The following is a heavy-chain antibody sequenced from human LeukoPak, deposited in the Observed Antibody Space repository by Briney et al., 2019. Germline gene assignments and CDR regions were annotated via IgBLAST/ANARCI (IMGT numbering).Heavy chain of an antibody. CDR3: ASVSTSAASYYYYGMDV. V-gene: IGHV1-18*04. J-gene: IGHJ6*04. D-gene: IGHD2-2*01. CDR2: ISAYNGNT. Sequence: ASVKVSCKASGYTFTSYGISWVRQAPGQGLEWMGWISAYNGNTNYAQKLQGRATMTTDTSTSTAYMELRSLRSDDTAVYYCASVSTSAASYYYYGMDVWGKGTTVTVSS. CDR1: GYTFTSYG.